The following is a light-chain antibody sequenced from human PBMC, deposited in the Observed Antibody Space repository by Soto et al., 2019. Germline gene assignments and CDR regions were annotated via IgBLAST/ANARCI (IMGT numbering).Light chain of an antibody. CDR1: SSDVGGYNY. Sequence: SALTQPASVSGSPGQSITISCTGTSSDVGGYNYVSWYQQHPGKAPKLMIYDVSNRPSGVSNRFSGSKSGNTASLTISGLQAEDEADYYCSSDTTTSTPYVFGTGTKLTVL. CDR3: SSDTTTSTPYV. J-gene: IGLJ1*01. V-gene: IGLV2-14*01. CDR2: DVS.